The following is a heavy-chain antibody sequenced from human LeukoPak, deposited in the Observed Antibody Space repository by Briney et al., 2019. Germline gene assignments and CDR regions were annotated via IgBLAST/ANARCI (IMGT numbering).Heavy chain of an antibody. D-gene: IGHD2/OR15-2a*01. CDR2: IKQDGGSK. J-gene: IGHJ4*02. V-gene: IGHV3-7*01. Sequence: GGSLRLSCAASGFTFSSYSMNWLRQAPGKGLEWVANIKQDGGSKNYVDSVKGRFTISGDNAKNSLYLQMNNLRVEDTAVYYCARERVTTTSFDYWGQGVLVTVSS. CDR3: ARERVTTTSFDY. CDR1: GFTFSSYS.